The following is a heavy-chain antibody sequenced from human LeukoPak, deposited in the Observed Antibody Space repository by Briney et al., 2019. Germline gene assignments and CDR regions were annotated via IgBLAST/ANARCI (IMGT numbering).Heavy chain of an antibody. J-gene: IGHJ4*02. V-gene: IGHV3-30-3*01. CDR2: ISYDGSIK. Sequence: PGGSLRLSCAASGFTFSNYAMHWARQAPGKGLGWVAVISYDGSIKYYADSVKGRFTISKDNSKNSLYLQMNTLRAEDTAVYYCARAATSIAASALIDYWGQGTLVTVSS. D-gene: IGHD6-13*01. CDR3: ARAATSIAASALIDY. CDR1: GFTFSNYA.